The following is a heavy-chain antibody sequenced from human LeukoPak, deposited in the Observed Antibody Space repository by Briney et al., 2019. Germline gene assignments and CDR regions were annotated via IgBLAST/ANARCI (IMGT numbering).Heavy chain of an antibody. V-gene: IGHV1-18*04. CDR2: IGTYDGDP. D-gene: IGHD3-9*01. CDR1: SR. CDR3: ARDLWNFDDSDGYNKDFDS. J-gene: IGHJ5*01. Sequence: ASVKVSCKASSRISWVRQAPGQGLERMAWIGTYDGDPYYTQKFQGRATVTTDRSTSTAYLELRTLRTDDTAVYYCARDLWNFDDSDGYNKDFDSWGEGTLITVSS.